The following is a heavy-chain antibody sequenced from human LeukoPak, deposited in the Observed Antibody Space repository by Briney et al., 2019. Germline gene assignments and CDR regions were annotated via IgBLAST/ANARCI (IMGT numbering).Heavy chain of an antibody. J-gene: IGHJ4*02. CDR3: ANRDY. Sequence: TGGCLSLSCAASGFTFSRYAMTWVRQAPGKGLEWVSSITSGSNTYYADSVKGRFTISRDNSKNTVFLQMNSLRAEDTAVYYCANRDYWGQGALVTVSS. V-gene: IGHV3-23*01. CDR1: GFTFSRYA. CDR2: ITSGSNT.